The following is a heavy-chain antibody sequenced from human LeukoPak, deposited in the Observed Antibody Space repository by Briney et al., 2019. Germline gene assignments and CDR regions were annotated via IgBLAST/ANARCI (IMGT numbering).Heavy chain of an antibody. D-gene: IGHD2-15*01. J-gene: IGHJ4*02. CDR2: INPNSGNT. V-gene: IGHV1-8*01. CDR1: GYTFTSYD. CDR3: ARLYCSGGSCYSGIFDY. Sequence: ASVKVSCKASGYTFTSYDISWVRQATGQGLEWMGWINPNSGNTGYAQKFQGRVTMTRNTSISTAYMELSSLRSEDTAVYYCARLYCSGGSCYSGIFDYWGQGTLVTVSS.